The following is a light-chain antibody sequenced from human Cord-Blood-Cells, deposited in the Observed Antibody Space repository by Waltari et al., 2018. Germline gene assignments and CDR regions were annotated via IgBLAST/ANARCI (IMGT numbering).Light chain of an antibody. J-gene: IGKJ3*01. CDR2: AAS. V-gene: IGKV1-39*01. CDR3: QQSYSTPFT. CDR1: QSISSY. Sequence: DIQMTQSPSSLSASVGDRVTITCRASQSISSYLNWYQQKPGKAPKLLIYAASSLQSWVPSRFSGSGYGTDFTLTISSLQPEDFATYYCQQSYSTPFTFGPGTKVDIK.